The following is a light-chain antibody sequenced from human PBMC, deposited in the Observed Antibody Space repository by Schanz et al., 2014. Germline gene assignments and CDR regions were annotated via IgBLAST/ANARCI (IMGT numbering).Light chain of an antibody. CDR2: KVS. J-gene: IGKJ2*01. Sequence: DVVMTQSPLSLPVPLGQPASISCRSSQSLVNSDGNTYLSWFQQRPGQSPRRLINKVSNRDSGVPDRFSGSGSGADFTLEISRVEVEDVGLYFCMQGSHWPLTFGQGTKLEIK. V-gene: IGKV2-30*01. CDR3: MQGSHWPLT. CDR1: QSLVNSDGNTY.